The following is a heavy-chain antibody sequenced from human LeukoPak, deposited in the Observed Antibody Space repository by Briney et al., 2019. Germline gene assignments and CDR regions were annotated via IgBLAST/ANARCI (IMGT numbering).Heavy chain of an antibody. Sequence: PGGSLRLSCAASGFTFSSYSMNWVRQAPGKGLEWVSYISSSSSTIYYADSVKGRFTISRDNAKNSLYLQMISLRAEDTAVYYCARPECSGGSCYSLSWGQGTLVTVSS. CDR1: GFTFSSYS. D-gene: IGHD2-15*01. V-gene: IGHV3-48*01. CDR3: ARPECSGGSCYSLS. J-gene: IGHJ4*02. CDR2: ISSSSSTI.